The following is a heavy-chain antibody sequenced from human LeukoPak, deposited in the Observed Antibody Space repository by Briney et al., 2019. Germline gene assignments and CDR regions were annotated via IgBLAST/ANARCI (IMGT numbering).Heavy chain of an antibody. CDR2: TSYDGSDK. D-gene: IGHD2-2*02. CDR3: AKEETYNAFDI. CDR1: GFTFSSYG. V-gene: IGHV3-30*18. Sequence: PGGSLRLSCAASGFTFSSYGMHWVRQAPGKGLEWVAVTSYDGSDKYYADSVKGRFTISRDNSKNTLYLQTSSLRAEDTAVYYCAKEETYNAFDIWGQGTMVTVSS. J-gene: IGHJ3*02.